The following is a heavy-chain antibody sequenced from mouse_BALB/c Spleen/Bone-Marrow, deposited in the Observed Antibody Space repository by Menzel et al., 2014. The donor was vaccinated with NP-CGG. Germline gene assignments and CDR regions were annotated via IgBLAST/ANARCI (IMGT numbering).Heavy chain of an antibody. CDR2: INPDSRTK. J-gene: IGHJ2*01. V-gene: IGHV4-1*02. CDR3: ARPDYYGYLNY. D-gene: IGHD1-1*01. Sequence: EVQLQESGGSLVQPGGSLKLSCAASGFDFSRYWMSWVRQAPGKGLEWIGEINPDSRTKNYSPSLKDKFIISRDNAKNTLYLRLNKVRSEDTALYYCARPDYYGYLNYWGQGTTLTVSS. CDR1: GFDFSRYW.